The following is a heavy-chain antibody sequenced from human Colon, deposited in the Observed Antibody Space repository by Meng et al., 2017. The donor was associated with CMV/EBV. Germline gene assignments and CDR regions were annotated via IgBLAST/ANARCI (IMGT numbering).Heavy chain of an antibody. CDR1: GFTVSTSY. Sequence: GESLKISCAASGFTVSTSYMSWVRQTPGKGLEWVVLIYSGGPTAHADSVKGRFTISRDNSKNILYLQMDSLTKEDSGIYYCGRNSRLLGGNDIWGQGMLVTVSS. CDR3: GRNSRLLGGNDI. CDR2: IYSGGPT. V-gene: IGHV3-66*02. J-gene: IGHJ4*02. D-gene: IGHD3-16*01.